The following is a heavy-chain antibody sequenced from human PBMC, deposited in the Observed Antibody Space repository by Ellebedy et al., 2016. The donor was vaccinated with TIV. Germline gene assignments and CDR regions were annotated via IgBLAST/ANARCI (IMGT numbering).Heavy chain of an antibody. V-gene: IGHV3-33*01. CDR1: GFTFSSYG. Sequence: GESLKISCAASGFTFSSYGMHWVRQAPGKGLEWVAVIWYDGSNKYYADSVKGRFTISRDNSKNTLYLQMNSLRAEDTAVYYCARSLYGDYDWGQGTLVTVSS. D-gene: IGHD4-17*01. J-gene: IGHJ4*02. CDR2: IWYDGSNK. CDR3: ARSLYGDYD.